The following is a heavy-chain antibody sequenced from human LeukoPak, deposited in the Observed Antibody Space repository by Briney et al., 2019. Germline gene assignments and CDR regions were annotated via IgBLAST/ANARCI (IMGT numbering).Heavy chain of an antibody. V-gene: IGHV3-23*01. CDR3: AKCRKTDPLFDL. J-gene: IGHJ2*01. Sequence: GGSLRLSCAASGFTFNNYAMSWVRQAPGKGLEWVSAISGSGGSTYYADSVKGRFTISRDNSKNTLYLQMNSLRAEDTAVYYCAKCRKTDPLFDLWGRGTLVTVSS. CDR1: GFTFNNYA. CDR2: ISGSGGST. D-gene: IGHD2-15*01.